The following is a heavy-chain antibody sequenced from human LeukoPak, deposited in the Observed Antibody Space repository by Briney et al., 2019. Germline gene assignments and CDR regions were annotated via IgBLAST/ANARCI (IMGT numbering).Heavy chain of an antibody. D-gene: IGHD2-15*01. J-gene: IGHJ4*02. CDR1: GYTFTGYY. CDR3: ARGRHIVVVVAATTPPSY. CDR2: MNPNSGGT. Sequence: ASVKVSCKASGYTFTGYYMLWVRQAPGQGLEWMGWMNPNSGGTNYAQKFQGRVTMTRDTSISTAYMELSRLRSDDTAVYYCARGRHIVVVVAATTPPSYWGQGTLVTVSS. V-gene: IGHV1-2*02.